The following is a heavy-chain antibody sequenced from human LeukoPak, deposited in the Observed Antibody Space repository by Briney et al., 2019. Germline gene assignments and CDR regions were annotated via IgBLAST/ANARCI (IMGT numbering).Heavy chain of an antibody. Sequence: PGGSLRLSCAASGFIFSNHAMTWVRQAPGKGLEYVSTINAVDADTYYADAVKGRFTVSRDNSKNTLYLQMNSLRADDTAVYYCAKQFLGANXGQGTLVTVSS. V-gene: IGHV3-23*01. CDR2: INAVDADT. CDR3: AKQFLGAN. J-gene: IGHJ4*02. CDR1: GFIFSNHA. D-gene: IGHD4/OR15-4a*01.